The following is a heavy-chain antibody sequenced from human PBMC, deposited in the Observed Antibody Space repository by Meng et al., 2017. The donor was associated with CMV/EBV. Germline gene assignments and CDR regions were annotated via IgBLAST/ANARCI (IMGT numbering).Heavy chain of an antibody. D-gene: IGHD1-26*01. J-gene: IGHJ4*02. V-gene: IGHV1-18*01. CDR1: GYTFTSYG. CDR3: ARDDLKYSGSYSTDY. CDR2: ISAYNGNT. Sequence: ASVKVSCKASGYTFTSYGISRVRQAPGQGLEWMGWISAYNGNTNYAQKLQGRVTMTTDTSTSTAYMELRSLRSDDTAVYYCARDDLKYSGSYSTDYWGQGTLVTVSS.